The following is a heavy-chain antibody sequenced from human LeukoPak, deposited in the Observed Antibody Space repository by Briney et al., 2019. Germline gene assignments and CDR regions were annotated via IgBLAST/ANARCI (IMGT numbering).Heavy chain of an antibody. D-gene: IGHD2-2*01. CDR2: IYHSGST. Sequence: PSETLSLTCAVSGYSISSGYYWGWIRPPPGKGLEWIGSIYHSGSTYYNPSLKSRVTISVDTSKNQFSLKLSSVTAADTAVYYCASVPAALSPLPDYWGQGTPVTVSS. J-gene: IGHJ4*02. V-gene: IGHV4-38-2*01. CDR1: GYSISSGYY. CDR3: ASVPAALSPLPDY.